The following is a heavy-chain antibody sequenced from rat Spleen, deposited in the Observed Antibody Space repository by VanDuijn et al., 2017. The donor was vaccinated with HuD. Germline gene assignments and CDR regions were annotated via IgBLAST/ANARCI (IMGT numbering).Heavy chain of an antibody. V-gene: IGHV5-22*01. CDR2: ISYEGSGT. D-gene: IGHD5-1*01. CDR1: GFTFSDYY. Sequence: EVQLVESGGGLVQPGRSLKLSCTASGFTFSDYYMAWVRQAPKKGLEWVASISYEGSGTYYGDSVKGRFTISRDNAKSTLYLQMNSLRSEDTATYYCASRTGNWFAYWGQGTLVTVSS. J-gene: IGHJ3*01. CDR3: ASRTGNWFAY.